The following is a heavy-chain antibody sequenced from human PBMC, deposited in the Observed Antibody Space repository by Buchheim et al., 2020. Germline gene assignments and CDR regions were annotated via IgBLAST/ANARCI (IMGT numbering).Heavy chain of an antibody. D-gene: IGHD2-15*01. CDR3: VRVLLSKYNFDH. J-gene: IGHJ4*01. CDR1: GASISGYY. CDR2: MYHNGNT. V-gene: IGHV4-59*01. Sequence: QVQLQESGPGLVKPSETLSLTCTVSGASISGYYWIWIRQPPGKGLEWIGYMYHNGNTNSNPSLRSRVTISIDTSNDQFSLKLRFVTAADTAVYYCVRVLLSKYNFDHWGQGT.